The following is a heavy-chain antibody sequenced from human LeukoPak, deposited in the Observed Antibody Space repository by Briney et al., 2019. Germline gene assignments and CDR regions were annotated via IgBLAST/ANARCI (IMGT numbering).Heavy chain of an antibody. J-gene: IGHJ3*02. CDR2: ISYDGSNK. V-gene: IGHV3-30-3*01. CDR3: ARRVRYAERAFDI. Sequence: GGSLRLSCAASGFTFSSYAMHWVRQAPGKGLEWVAVISYDGSNKYYADSVKGRFTISRDNSKNTLYLQMNSLRAEDTAVYYCARRVRYAERAFDIWGQGTMVTVSS. D-gene: IGHD4-17*01. CDR1: GFTFSSYA.